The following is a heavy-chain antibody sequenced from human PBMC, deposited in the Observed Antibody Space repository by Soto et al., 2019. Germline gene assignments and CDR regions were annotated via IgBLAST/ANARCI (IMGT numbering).Heavy chain of an antibody. CDR1: AGSVSSGTHY. V-gene: IGHV4-61*01. CDR3: ARLLYYYDSSGYYGRHFGY. J-gene: IGHJ4*02. Sequence: QVQLTESGPGLVKPSETLSLTCTVYAGSVSSGTHYWSWIRQPPGKGLEWIGYIYYRGTTNYSPSLKSRVTISIDTSNNQFSLKLSSVTAADTDVYYCARLLYYYDSSGYYGRHFGYWGQGTLATVSS. CDR2: IYYRGTT. D-gene: IGHD3-22*01.